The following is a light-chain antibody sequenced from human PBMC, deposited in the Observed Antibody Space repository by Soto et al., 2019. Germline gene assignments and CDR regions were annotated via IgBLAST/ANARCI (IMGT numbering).Light chain of an antibody. CDR2: ANI. V-gene: IGLV1-40*01. Sequence: QSVLTQPPSVSGAPGQRVTISCTGSSSNIGAGYDVHWYQQRPGAAPKLLISANINRPSGVPDRFSGSKSGTSASLAITGLQADDEGDYYCQSYDSTRSARYVFGTGTKLTVL. CDR3: QSYDSTRSARYV. J-gene: IGLJ1*01. CDR1: SSNIGAGYD.